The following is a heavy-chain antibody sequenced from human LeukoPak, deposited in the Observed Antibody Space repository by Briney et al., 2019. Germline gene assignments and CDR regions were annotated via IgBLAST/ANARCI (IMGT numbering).Heavy chain of an antibody. Sequence: PGGSLRLSCSASGFTFSSNVMHWLRQAPGKGLEYVSAISSSGGSTFYSDSVKGRFTISRDNSKNTLYLQMSSLRTEDTAVYYCLKPYDYWGQGTLVTVSS. CDR1: GFTFSSNV. V-gene: IGHV3-64D*06. CDR2: ISSSGGST. CDR3: LKPYDY. J-gene: IGHJ4*02.